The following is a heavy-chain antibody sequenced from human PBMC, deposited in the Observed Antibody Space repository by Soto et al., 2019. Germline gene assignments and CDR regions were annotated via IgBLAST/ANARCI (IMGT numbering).Heavy chain of an antibody. CDR1: GYTFTSYG. D-gene: IGHD1-26*01. Sequence: ASVKGSCKASGYTFTSYGISWLRQAPGQGLEWMGWISAYNGNTDYAQKLQGRVTMTTDTSTSTVYMELSSLRSEDTAVYYCGGTGAQYYYGMDVWGQGTTVTVSS. V-gene: IGHV1-18*01. CDR3: GGTGAQYYYGMDV. CDR2: ISAYNGNT. J-gene: IGHJ6*02.